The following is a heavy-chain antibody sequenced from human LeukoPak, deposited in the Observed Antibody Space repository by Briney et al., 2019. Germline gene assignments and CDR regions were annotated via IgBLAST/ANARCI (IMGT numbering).Heavy chain of an antibody. J-gene: IGHJ5*02. CDR2: IYYSGST. V-gene: IGHV4-59*01. CDR1: GGSISSFY. CDR3: ARHGTSGTNLNWFDP. D-gene: IGHD1-1*01. Sequence: PSETLSLTCTVSGGSISSFYWSWIRQPPGKGLEWIGYIYYSGSTNYNPSLKSRVTISVDTSKNQFSLKLSSVTAADTAVYYCARHGTSGTNLNWFDPWGQGTLVTVSS.